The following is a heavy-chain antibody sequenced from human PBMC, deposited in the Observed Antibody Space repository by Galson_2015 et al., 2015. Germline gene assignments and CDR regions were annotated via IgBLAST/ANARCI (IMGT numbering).Heavy chain of an antibody. CDR3: ARLAYCSGGSCSYHGMDV. Sequence: SAKVCYRASGYTFTRYGISWAPQAAGQGLGRMGWISVYNDNTKSAQKLQGRVTMTTDTFTSTAYMELRSLGSDDAAEYYCARLAYCSGGSCSYHGMDVWGQGTTVTVSS. D-gene: IGHD2-15*01. CDR2: ISVYNDNT. CDR1: GYTFTRYG. V-gene: IGHV1-18*01. J-gene: IGHJ6*02.